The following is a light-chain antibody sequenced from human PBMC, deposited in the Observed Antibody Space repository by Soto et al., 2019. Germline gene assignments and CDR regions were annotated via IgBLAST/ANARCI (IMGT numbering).Light chain of an antibody. CDR2: SSN. CDR1: SSNIGSNY. CDR3: AAWDDSLSAVV. Sequence: QSVLTQPPSASGTPGQRVTISCSGSSSNIGSNYVYWYQQLPGTAPKLLIHSSNQRPSGVPDRFSGSKSGTSASLAISGPRSEDEADYYCAAWDDSLSAVVFGGGTKLTVL. V-gene: IGLV1-47*02. J-gene: IGLJ2*01.